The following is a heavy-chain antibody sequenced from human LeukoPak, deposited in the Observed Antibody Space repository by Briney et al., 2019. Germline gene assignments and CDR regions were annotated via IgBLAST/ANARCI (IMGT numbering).Heavy chain of an antibody. CDR1: GGSISRYY. D-gene: IGHD3-10*01. Sequence: PSETLSLTCTVSGGSISRYYWSWIRQPPGKGLEWIGYIYYSGSTNYNPSLKSRVTISVDTSKNQFSLKLSSVTAADTAVYYCARDKLGLWFGELSYYYYGMDVWGQGTTVTVSS. J-gene: IGHJ6*02. CDR2: IYYSGST. V-gene: IGHV4-59*12. CDR3: ARDKLGLWFGELSYYYYGMDV.